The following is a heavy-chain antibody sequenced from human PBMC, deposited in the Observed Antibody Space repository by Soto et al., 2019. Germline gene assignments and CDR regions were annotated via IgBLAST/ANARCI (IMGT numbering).Heavy chain of an antibody. J-gene: IGHJ4*02. CDR3: ARPPYSASYYYFDQ. D-gene: IGHD1-26*01. V-gene: IGHV5-51*01. CDR2: IYPGDSDT. CDR1: GYSFTSYW. Sequence: PGESLKISCKASGYSFTSYWIGWVRQMLGKGLEWMGIIYPGDSDTIYSPSFQGQVTISADKSISTAYLQWNSLKASDTAMYYCARPPYSASYYYFDQWGQGTPVTVSS.